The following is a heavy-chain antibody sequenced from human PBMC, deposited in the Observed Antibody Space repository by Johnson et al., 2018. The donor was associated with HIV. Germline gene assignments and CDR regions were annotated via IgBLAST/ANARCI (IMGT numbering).Heavy chain of an antibody. CDR2: ISYDGSNK. CDR1: GFTFSSYA. J-gene: IGHJ3*01. Sequence: QVQLVESGGGVVQPGSSLRLSCAASGFTFSSYAMHWVRQAPGKGLEWVAVISYDGSNKYYADSVKGRFTISRDNSKNTLYLQMNSLRAEDTAVYYCVVDGLHQLVDYGDYIDRIWAVGAMNGFDFWGQGTMVTVSS. V-gene: IGHV3-30-3*01. D-gene: IGHD4-17*01. CDR3: VVDGLHQLVDYGDYIDRIWAVGAMNGFDF.